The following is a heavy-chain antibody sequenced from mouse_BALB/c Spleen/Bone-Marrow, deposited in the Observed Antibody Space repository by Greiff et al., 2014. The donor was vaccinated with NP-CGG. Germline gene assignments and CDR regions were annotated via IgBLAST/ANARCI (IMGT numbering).Heavy chain of an antibody. Sequence: DVKLQESGGDLVKPGGSLKLSCAASGFTFGSYGMSWVRQTPDKRLEWVATINNGGTYTYYPDSVKGRFTISRDNAKNTLYLQMSSLKSEDTAMYYCALNWDSAYWGQGTLVTVSA. CDR1: GFTFGSYG. J-gene: IGHJ3*01. D-gene: IGHD4-1*02. V-gene: IGHV5-6*02. CDR3: ALNWDSAY. CDR2: INNGGTYT.